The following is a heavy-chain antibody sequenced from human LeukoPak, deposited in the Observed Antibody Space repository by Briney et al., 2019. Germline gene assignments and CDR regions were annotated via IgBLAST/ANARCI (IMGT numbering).Heavy chain of an antibody. J-gene: IGHJ5*02. Sequence: SVKVACKTSGGTFSSYAISWVRQAPGQWLEWIGRIIPIFGTANYAQKFQGRVTISTDESTSIAYMELSSLRSEDTAVYYCARETTGYSSSWYFNNWFDPWGQGTLVTVSS. V-gene: IGHV1-69*05. CDR3: ARETTGYSSSWYFNNWFDP. D-gene: IGHD6-13*01. CDR1: GGTFSSYA. CDR2: IIPIFGTA.